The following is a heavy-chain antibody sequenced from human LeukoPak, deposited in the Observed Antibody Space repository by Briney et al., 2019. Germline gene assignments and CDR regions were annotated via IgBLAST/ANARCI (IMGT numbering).Heavy chain of an antibody. Sequence: SQTLSLTGTVSGGSISSGGYYWSWIRQPPGKGLEWIGEIHHSKSSNYYPSLKSRVTISVDKSKNQFSLELNSVTAADTAVYYCARGGDWLFDYWGQGILVTVSS. V-gene: IGHV4-30-2*01. J-gene: IGHJ4*02. CDR1: GGSISSGGYY. CDR2: IHHSKSS. D-gene: IGHD2-21*02. CDR3: ARGGDWLFDY.